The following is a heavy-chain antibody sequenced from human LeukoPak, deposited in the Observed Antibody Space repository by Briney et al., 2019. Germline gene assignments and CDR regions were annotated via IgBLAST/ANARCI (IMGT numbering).Heavy chain of an antibody. J-gene: IGHJ3*02. Sequence: PGGSLRLSCEGSGFNFSSFAVHWVRQAPGKGLEWVSAISGSDGTTYYADPVKGRFTISRDNSKITLYLQMNSLRAEDTAVYYCARRDHCSSASCPRGDAFDIWGQGTMVTVSS. CDR3: ARRDHCSSASCPRGDAFDI. CDR2: ISGSDGTT. V-gene: IGHV3-23*01. D-gene: IGHD2-2*01. CDR1: GFNFSSFA.